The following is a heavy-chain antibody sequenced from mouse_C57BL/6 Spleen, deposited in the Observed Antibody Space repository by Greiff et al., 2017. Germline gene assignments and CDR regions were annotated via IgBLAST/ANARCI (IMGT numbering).Heavy chain of an antibody. D-gene: IGHD2-3*01. CDR3: TRPGDGYPFAY. V-gene: IGHV6-6*01. CDR2: IRTKANNHAT. CDR1: GFTFSDAW. J-gene: IGHJ3*01. Sequence: EVMLVESGGGLVQPGGSLKLSCAASGFTFSDAWMDWVRQSPEKGLEWVAEIRTKANNHATYYDESVKGRFTISRDYSKSSVYLQMNSVRAEDTGIDYCTRPGDGYPFAYWGQGTLVTVAA.